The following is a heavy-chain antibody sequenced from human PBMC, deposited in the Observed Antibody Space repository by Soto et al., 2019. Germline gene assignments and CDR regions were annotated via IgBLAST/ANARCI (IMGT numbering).Heavy chain of an antibody. CDR3: VRGGWASTPSDY. CDR1: GFSFRTYG. V-gene: IGHV3-33*01. CDR2: ISFDGSDD. D-gene: IGHD2-2*01. Sequence: QVQLMESGGGVVQPGRSLRLSCAASGFSFRTYGMHWVRQAPGKGLEWVAFISFDGSDDAYADSVQGRFSISRDNSNDTLYLQMDSLSADDTAFYYCVRGGWASTPSDYWGQGALVTVSS. J-gene: IGHJ4*02.